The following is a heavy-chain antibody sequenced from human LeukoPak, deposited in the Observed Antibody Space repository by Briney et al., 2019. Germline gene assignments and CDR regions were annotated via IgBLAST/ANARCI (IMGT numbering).Heavy chain of an antibody. CDR1: GFTFSSYW. CDR2: IKQDGSEK. J-gene: IGHJ5*02. D-gene: IGHD6-13*01. Sequence: GGSLRLSCAASGFTFSSYWMSWVRQAPGKGLEWVANIKQDGSEKYYVDSVKGRFTISRDNAKNSLYLQMNSLRAEDTAVYYCARGQQLVFYNWFDPWGQGTLVTVSS. V-gene: IGHV3-7*01. CDR3: ARGQQLVFYNWFDP.